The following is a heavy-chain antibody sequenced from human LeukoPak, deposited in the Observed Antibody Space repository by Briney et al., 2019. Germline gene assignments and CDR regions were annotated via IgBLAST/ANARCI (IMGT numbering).Heavy chain of an antibody. D-gene: IGHD6-13*01. CDR1: GYTFTSYD. Sequence: ASVKVSCKASGYTFTSYDINWVRQATGQGLEWMGWMNPNSGNTGYAQKFQGRVTMTRNTSISTAYMELSSLRSEDTTVYYCARGLLYSSSFRYFQHWGQGTLVTVSS. J-gene: IGHJ1*01. CDR2: MNPNSGNT. V-gene: IGHV1-8*01. CDR3: ARGLLYSSSFRYFQH.